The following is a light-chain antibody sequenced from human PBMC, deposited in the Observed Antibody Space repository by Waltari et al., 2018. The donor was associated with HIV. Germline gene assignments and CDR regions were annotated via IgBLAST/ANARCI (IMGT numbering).Light chain of an antibody. CDR3: QQYYSTPWN. CDR2: WAS. Sequence: DIVMTQSPDSLALPLAERPTTNCKSSHNVLFSSNNRNPLACYQQKPGQPPRLLIYWASARESGVPDRFSGSGSGTDFTLTISSLQAEDVAVYYCQQYYSTPWNFGPGTRVDIK. V-gene: IGKV4-1*01. J-gene: IGKJ3*01. CDR1: HNVLFSSNNRNP.